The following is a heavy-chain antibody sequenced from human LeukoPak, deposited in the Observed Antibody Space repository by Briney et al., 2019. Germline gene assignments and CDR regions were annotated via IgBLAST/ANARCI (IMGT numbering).Heavy chain of an antibody. CDR1: GFTFSSYA. Sequence: PGRSLRLSCAASGFTFSSYAMHWVRQAPGKGLEWVAVISYDGSNKYYADSVKGRFTISRDNSKNTLYLQMNSLRAEDTAVYYCARGSGSYSEGYFDYWGQGTLVTVSS. CDR2: ISYDGSNK. D-gene: IGHD1-26*01. V-gene: IGHV3-30-3*01. J-gene: IGHJ4*02. CDR3: ARGSGSYSEGYFDY.